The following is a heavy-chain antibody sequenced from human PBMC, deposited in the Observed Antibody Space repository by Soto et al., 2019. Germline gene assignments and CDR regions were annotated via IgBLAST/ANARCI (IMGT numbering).Heavy chain of an antibody. V-gene: IGHV3-9*01. CDR3: AKGAVTSIFGYFDY. J-gene: IGHJ4*02. D-gene: IGHD3-3*01. Sequence: EVHLVESGGGLVQPGRSLRLPCTASGFTFDDYAMHWVRQVPGKGLEWVSSISWNSGNIVYADSVKGRFTISRDSANNSLYLQMSSLRTEDTALYYCAKGAVTSIFGYFDYWGQGTLVTVSS. CDR2: ISWNSGNI. CDR1: GFTFDDYA.